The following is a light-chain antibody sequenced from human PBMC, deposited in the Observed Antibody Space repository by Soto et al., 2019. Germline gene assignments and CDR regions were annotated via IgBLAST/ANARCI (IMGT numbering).Light chain of an antibody. J-gene: IGKJ4*01. CDR1: QSVLYSSDNKNY. CDR2: WAS. CDR3: QQYYSTFT. V-gene: IGKV4-1*01. Sequence: DIVMTQSPDSLAVSLGERATINCKSSQSVLYSSDNKNYLAWYQQKPGQPPKLLIYWASTRDSGVPDRVGGGGVVADSALTISSLQAEDVAVYYCQQYYSTFTFGGGTKVEIK.